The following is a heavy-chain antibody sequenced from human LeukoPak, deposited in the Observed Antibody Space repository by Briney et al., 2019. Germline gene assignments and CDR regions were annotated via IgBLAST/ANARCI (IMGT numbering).Heavy chain of an antibody. Sequence: GGSLRLSCAASGFTFSSYWMSWVRQAPGKGLEWVAIIKQDGSEKYYVDSVKGRFTISRDNAKNSLYLQMNSLGAEDTAVYYCAREPHNRKDYFDYWGQGTLVTVSS. J-gene: IGHJ4*02. CDR2: IKQDGSEK. V-gene: IGHV3-7*01. CDR3: AREPHNRKDYFDY. D-gene: IGHD1-14*01. CDR1: GFTFSSYW.